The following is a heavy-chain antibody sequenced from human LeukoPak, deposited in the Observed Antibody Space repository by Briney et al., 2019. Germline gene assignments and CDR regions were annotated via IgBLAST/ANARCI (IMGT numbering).Heavy chain of an antibody. CDR1: GFTFSSYA. CDR3: AKNYDFWSGSPFDY. D-gene: IGHD3-3*01. Sequence: GGSLRLSCAASGFTFSSYAMSWVRQAPGKGLDWVSAISGSGGSTYYADSVKGRFTISRDKSKNTLYLQMNSLRAEDTAVYYCAKNYDFWSGSPFDYWGQGTLVTVSS. V-gene: IGHV3-23*01. J-gene: IGHJ4*02. CDR2: ISGSGGST.